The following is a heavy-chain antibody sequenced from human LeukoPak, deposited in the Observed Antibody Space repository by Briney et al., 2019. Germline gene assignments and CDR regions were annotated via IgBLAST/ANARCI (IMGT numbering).Heavy chain of an antibody. CDR3: ARASSGGSCYSD. V-gene: IGHV1-69*02. Sequence: GASVKVSCKASGYTFTGYYMHWVRQAPGQGLEWMGRIIPILGIANYAQKFQGRVTITADKSTSTAYMELSSLRSEDTAVYYCARASSGGSCYSDWGQGTLVTVSS. CDR2: IIPILGIA. CDR1: GYTFTGYY. J-gene: IGHJ4*02. D-gene: IGHD2-15*01.